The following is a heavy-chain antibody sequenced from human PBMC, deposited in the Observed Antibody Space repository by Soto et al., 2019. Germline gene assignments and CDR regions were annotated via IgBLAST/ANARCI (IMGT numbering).Heavy chain of an antibody. CDR3: AKDRRSSSSLPRSDY. V-gene: IGHV3-9*01. D-gene: IGHD6-6*01. J-gene: IGHJ4*02. Sequence: EVQLVESGGVLVQPGRSLRLSCAASGFTFNNYAMHWVRQAPGKGLEWVSGITWNSGSIGYADSVKGRFTISRDNAKNSMYLQRNSLRAENTAFSYGAKDRRSSSSLPRSDYWGQGTMVTVNS. CDR1: GFTFNNYA. CDR2: ITWNSGSI.